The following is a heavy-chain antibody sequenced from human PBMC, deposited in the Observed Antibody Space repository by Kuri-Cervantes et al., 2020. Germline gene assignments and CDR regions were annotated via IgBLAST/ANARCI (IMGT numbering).Heavy chain of an antibody. CDR3: ARARRSSGWYQNGNWFDP. CDR1: GGSISSGGYY. Sequence: SCTVSGGSISSGGYYWSWIRQHPGKGLEWIGYIYYSGSTYYNPSLKSRVTISVDTSKNQFSLKLSSVTAADTAVYYCARARRSSGWYQNGNWFDPWGQGTLVTVSS. J-gene: IGHJ5*02. V-gene: IGHV4-31*02. CDR2: IYYSGST. D-gene: IGHD6-19*01.